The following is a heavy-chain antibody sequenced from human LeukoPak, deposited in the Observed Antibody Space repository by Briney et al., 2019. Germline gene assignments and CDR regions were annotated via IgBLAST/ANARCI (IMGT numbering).Heavy chain of an antibody. J-gene: IGHJ5*02. CDR2: ISADGGST. CDR3: AKDIGGSGSSGWFDP. Sequence: TGGSLRLSCAASGFSFDDYAVHWVRQAPGKGLEWVSLISADGGSTYYADSVKGRFTISRDNSKNSLYLQMNSLRTEDTALYYCAKDIGGSGSSGWFDPWGQGTLVTVSS. CDR1: GFSFDDYA. D-gene: IGHD3-10*01. V-gene: IGHV3-43*02.